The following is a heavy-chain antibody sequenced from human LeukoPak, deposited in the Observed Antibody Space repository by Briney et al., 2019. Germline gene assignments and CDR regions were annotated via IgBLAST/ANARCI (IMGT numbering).Heavy chain of an antibody. Sequence: ASVKVSCKASGYTFTGYYIHWVRLAPGQGPEWMGGINPNSGDTNYGQKFQGRVTMTRDTSISTAYMELTRLRSDDTTVYSCARGYYDSGGPRLDYWGQGTLVTVSS. V-gene: IGHV1-2*02. D-gene: IGHD3-22*01. J-gene: IGHJ4*02. CDR2: INPNSGDT. CDR3: ARGYYDSGGPRLDY. CDR1: GYTFTGYY.